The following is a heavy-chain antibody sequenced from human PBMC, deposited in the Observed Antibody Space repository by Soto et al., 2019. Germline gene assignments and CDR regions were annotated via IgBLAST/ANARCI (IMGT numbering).Heavy chain of an antibody. CDR1: GFTFSSYA. J-gene: IGHJ4*02. Sequence: GESLKISCAASGFTFSSYAMSWVRQAPGKGLEWVSAISGSGGSTYYADSVKGRFTISRDNSKNTLYLQMNSLRAEDTAVYYCAKTRTGDRSYYFDYWGQGTLVTVSS. CDR2: ISGSGGST. CDR3: AKTRTGDRSYYFDY. D-gene: IGHD7-27*01. V-gene: IGHV3-23*01.